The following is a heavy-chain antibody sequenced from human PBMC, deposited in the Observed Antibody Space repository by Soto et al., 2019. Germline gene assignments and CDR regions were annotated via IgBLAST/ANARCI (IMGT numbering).Heavy chain of an antibody. CDR2: FFIGGNT. Sequence: SETLSLTCTVSGGSISSSSYYWGWIRQPPGKGLEWIASFFIGGNTYYNPSLKSRVTTSVDTSKNQFSLKLSSVTAADTAVYFCARLRGGYYGSGSYLTAYYYYGMDVWGQGTTVT. CDR1: GGSISSSSYY. J-gene: IGHJ6*02. CDR3: ARLRGGYYGSGSYLTAYYYYGMDV. V-gene: IGHV4-39*01. D-gene: IGHD3-10*01.